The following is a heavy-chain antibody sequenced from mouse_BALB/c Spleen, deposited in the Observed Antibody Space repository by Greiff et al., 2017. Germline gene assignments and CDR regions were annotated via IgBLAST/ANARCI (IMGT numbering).Heavy chain of an antibody. CDR1: GFTFSSYA. CDR3: AEDFFDY. CDR2: ISSGGSYT. Sequence: EVKLVESGGGLVKPGGSLKLSCAASGFTFSSYAMSWVRQTPEKRLEWVATISSGGSYTYYPDSVKGRFTISRDNAKNTLYLQMSSLRSEDTAMYYCAEDFFDYWGQGTTLTVSS. J-gene: IGHJ2*01. V-gene: IGHV5-9-3*01.